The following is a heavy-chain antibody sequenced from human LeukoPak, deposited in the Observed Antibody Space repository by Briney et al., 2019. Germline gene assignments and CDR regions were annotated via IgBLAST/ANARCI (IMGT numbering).Heavy chain of an antibody. CDR3: ARPDYYGSGRFDP. Sequence: PGGSLRLSCAASGFTFSSYSMSWVRQAPGKGLEWVSVIYSGGSTYYADSVKGRFTISRDNSKNTLYLQMNSLRAEDTAVYYCARPDYYGSGRFDPWGQGTLVTVSS. V-gene: IGHV3-53*01. CDR1: GFTFSSYS. D-gene: IGHD3-10*01. CDR2: IYSGGST. J-gene: IGHJ5*02.